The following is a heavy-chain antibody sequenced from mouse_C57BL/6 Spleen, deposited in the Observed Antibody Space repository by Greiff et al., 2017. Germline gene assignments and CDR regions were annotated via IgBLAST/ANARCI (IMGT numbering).Heavy chain of an antibody. Sequence: EVNVVESGGGLVQPGGSLSLSCAASGFTFTDYYMSWVRQPPGKALEWLGFIRNKANGYTTEYSASVKGRFTISRDNSQSILYLQMNALRAEDSATYYCARYIGGYFDYWGKGTTLTVSS. CDR1: GFTFTDYY. CDR2: IRNKANGYTT. D-gene: IGHD1-1*02. V-gene: IGHV7-3*01. J-gene: IGHJ2*01. CDR3: ARYIGGYFDY.